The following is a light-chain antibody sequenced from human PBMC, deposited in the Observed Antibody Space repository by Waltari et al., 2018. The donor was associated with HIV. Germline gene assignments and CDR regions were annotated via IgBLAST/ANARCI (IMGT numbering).Light chain of an antibody. CDR3: QQSYSPLT. CDR2: AAS. CDR1: QTISSY. Sequence: DIQMTQSPSSLSSSVGDRVTITCRASQTISSYLNWYQQKPGKAPKLLIYAASSLQSGVPSRFSGSGSETDFTLTISSLQPEDFATYYCQQSYSPLTFGGGTKVEI. V-gene: IGKV1-39*01. J-gene: IGKJ4*01.